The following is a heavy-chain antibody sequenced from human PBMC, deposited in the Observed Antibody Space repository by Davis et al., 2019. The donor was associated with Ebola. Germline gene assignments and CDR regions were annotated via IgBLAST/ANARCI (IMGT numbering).Heavy chain of an antibody. D-gene: IGHD6-19*01. CDR3: ARDLPIAVAGPGYYYYGMDV. J-gene: IGHJ6*02. CDR2: ISSNGGST. CDR1: GFTFSSYA. Sequence: GESLKISCAASGFTFSSYAMHWVRQAPGKGLEYVSAISSNGGSTYYANSVKGRFTISRDNSKNTLYLQMGSLRAEDMAVYYCARDLPIAVAGPGYYYYGMDVWGQGTTVTVSS. V-gene: IGHV3-64*01.